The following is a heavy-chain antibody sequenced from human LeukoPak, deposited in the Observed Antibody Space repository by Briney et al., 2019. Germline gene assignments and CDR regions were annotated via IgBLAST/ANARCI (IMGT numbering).Heavy chain of an antibody. CDR3: ACQTRGLFDY. Sequence: KPSETLSLTCTVSGGSISNYYWSWIRQPPGKGLEWIGYIYYSGSTYYHPSLKSRVTISVDTSKNQFSLKLSSVTAADTAVYYCACQTRGLFDYWGQGTLVTVSS. V-gene: IGHV4-59*04. D-gene: IGHD1-14*01. J-gene: IGHJ4*02. CDR1: GGSISNYY. CDR2: IYYSGST.